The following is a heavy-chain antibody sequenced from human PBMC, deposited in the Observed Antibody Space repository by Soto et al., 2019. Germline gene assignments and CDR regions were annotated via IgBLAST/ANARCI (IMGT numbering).Heavy chain of an antibody. D-gene: IGHD6-13*01. V-gene: IGHV3-23*01. CDR3: ARSLPAAGTDY. CDR1: GFTCSNYV. J-gene: IGHJ4*02. Sequence: GGSLRLSCAASGFTCSNYVITWVRQAPGKGLEWVSTIRGSGDITSYADSVKGRFTISRDNSKNTLYLQMNSLRADDTALYYCARSLPAAGTDYWGQGTPVTVS. CDR2: IRGSGDIT.